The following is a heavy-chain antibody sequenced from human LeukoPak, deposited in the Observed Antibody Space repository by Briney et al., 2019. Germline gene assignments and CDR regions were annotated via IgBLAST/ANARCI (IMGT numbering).Heavy chain of an antibody. Sequence: SETLSLTCAVSGGSISSGGYSWGWIRQPPGKGLEWIGYIYYTGSTFYSPSLKSRLTISVDTSKNQFSLKLSSVTAADTAVYYCARAWVGGPDGGSYDAFDIWGQGTMVTVSS. CDR1: GGSISSGGYS. V-gene: IGHV4-30-4*07. J-gene: IGHJ3*02. CDR3: ARAWVGGPDGGSYDAFDI. D-gene: IGHD1-26*01. CDR2: IYYTGST.